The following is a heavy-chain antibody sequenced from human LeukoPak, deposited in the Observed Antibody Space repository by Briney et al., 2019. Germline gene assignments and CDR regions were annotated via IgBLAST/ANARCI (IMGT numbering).Heavy chain of an antibody. J-gene: IGHJ4*02. CDR2: INHSGST. Sequence: SETLSLTCAVYGGSFSGYYWSWIRQPPGKGLGWIGEINHSGSTNYNPSLKSRVTISVDTSKNQFSLKLSSVTAADTAVYYCARAQWLVNYFDYWGQGTLVTVSS. CDR3: ARAQWLVNYFDY. CDR1: GGSFSGYY. V-gene: IGHV4-34*01. D-gene: IGHD6-19*01.